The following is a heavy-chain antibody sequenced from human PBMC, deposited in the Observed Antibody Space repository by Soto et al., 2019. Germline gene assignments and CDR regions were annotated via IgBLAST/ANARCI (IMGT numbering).Heavy chain of an antibody. Sequence: QVQLVQSGAEVKKPGASVKVSCNASGYTLSRYGVSWVRQAPGQGLEWMGWIRAYNGNRNYAQKLQGRVTMTTDTSTSTADMELRSLRSDDTAVYYCARDLPPMDVWGQGTTVTVSS. J-gene: IGHJ6*02. CDR3: ARDLPPMDV. CDR1: GYTLSRYG. V-gene: IGHV1-18*01. CDR2: IRAYNGNR.